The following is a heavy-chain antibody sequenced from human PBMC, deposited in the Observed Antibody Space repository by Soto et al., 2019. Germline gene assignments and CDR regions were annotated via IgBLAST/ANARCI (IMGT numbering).Heavy chain of an antibody. CDR3: ARDGSGYRSRASPMDV. D-gene: IGHD3-22*01. J-gene: IGHJ6*02. CDR2: IIPIFGTA. Sequence: QVQLVQSGAEVKKPGSSVKVSCKASGDTFSSYAISWVRQAPGQGLEWMGGIIPIFGTANYAQKFRGRVTITADESTSTAYMELSSLSSEDTAVYYCARDGSGYRSRASPMDVWGQGTTVTVSS. V-gene: IGHV1-69*01. CDR1: GDTFSSYA.